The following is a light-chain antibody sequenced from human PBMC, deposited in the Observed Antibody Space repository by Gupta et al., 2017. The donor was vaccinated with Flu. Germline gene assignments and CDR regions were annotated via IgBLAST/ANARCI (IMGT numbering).Light chain of an antibody. Sequence: EIVMTQSPLSLPVTPGGPASIPCRSSQSLLHSNGYNCLDWYVQKPGQSPHLLIYLGSNRASGVPGRFSGSGAGTDFTLEISRVEAEDVGVYFCMQGLRTPRTFGQGTKLEIK. CDR1: QSLLHSNGYNC. CDR2: LGS. V-gene: IGKV2-28*01. CDR3: MQGLRTPRT. J-gene: IGKJ2*01.